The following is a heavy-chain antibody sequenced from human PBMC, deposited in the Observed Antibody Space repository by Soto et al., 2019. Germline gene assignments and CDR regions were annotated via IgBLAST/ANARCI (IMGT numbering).Heavy chain of an antibody. CDR1: GFTFNSYW. J-gene: IGHJ4*02. CDR2: IKKDGSEK. Sequence: PGGSLRLSCAASGFTFNSYWMGWVRQFPGKGLEWVANIKKDGSEKNYVDSVKGRFTISRDNAKKSLYLQMNSLRAEDTAVYYCARENYFDYWGQGTLVTVSS. V-gene: IGHV3-7*04. CDR3: ARENYFDY.